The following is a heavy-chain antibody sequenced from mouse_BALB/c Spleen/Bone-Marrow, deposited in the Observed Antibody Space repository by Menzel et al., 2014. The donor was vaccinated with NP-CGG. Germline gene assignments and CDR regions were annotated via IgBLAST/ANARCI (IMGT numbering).Heavy chain of an antibody. CDR1: GYTFTSYV. J-gene: IGHJ1*01. CDR3: ARDGKPFWYFDV. V-gene: IGHV1-14*01. CDR2: INPYNDGT. Sequence: EVQLQQSGPELVKPGASVKMSCKASGYTFTSYVMHWVKQKPGQGLEWIGYINPYNDGTKYNEKFKGKATLTSDKSSSAAYMERSSLTSEDSAVYYCARDGKPFWYFDVWGAGTTVTVSS. D-gene: IGHD2-1*01.